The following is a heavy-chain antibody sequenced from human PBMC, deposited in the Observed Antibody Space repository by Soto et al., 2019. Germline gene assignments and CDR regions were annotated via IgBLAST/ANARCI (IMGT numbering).Heavy chain of an antibody. CDR3: TRGYCSSYSCYGAAMDV. Sequence: VQLVESGGGVVQPGRSLRLSSAASGFTFSSYGMHWVRQAPGKGLEWVAVIWYDGSNDDYVDSVKGRFTISRDNSNNMLYLEMNRLRAEDTAIYYCTRGYCSSYSCYGAAMDVWGQGTTITVAS. J-gene: IGHJ6*02. D-gene: IGHD2-2*01. V-gene: IGHV3-33*01. CDR1: GFTFSSYG. CDR2: IWYDGSND.